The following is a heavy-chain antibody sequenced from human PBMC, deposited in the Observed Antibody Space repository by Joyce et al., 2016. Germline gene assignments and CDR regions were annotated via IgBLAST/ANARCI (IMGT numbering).Heavy chain of an antibody. CDR1: GFTFDKCS. CDR3: ARVDSSTWKVFDY. Sequence: EGLLVEAGGGLVQPGRSLRLSCTASGFTFDKCSMHWVRQAPGKGLELVSGISWNSNYIGYADSVKGRFTISRDNAKRSLYLQMNTLTTEDTAVYYCARVDSSTWKVFDYWGQGTLVSVSS. CDR2: ISWNSNYI. V-gene: IGHV3-9*01. D-gene: IGHD6-19*01. J-gene: IGHJ4*02.